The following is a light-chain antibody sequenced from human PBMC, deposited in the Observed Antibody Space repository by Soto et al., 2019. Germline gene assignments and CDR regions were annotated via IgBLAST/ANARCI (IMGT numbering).Light chain of an antibody. CDR3: QQYNSYPYT. V-gene: IGKV1-5*01. CDR2: DAS. CDR1: QSISSW. J-gene: IGKJ2*01. Sequence: DIQMTQSPSTLSASVGHRVTITCRASQSISSWLAWYQQKPGKAPKLLIYDASSLERGVPSRFSGSGSGTEFTLTIISLQPDDFATYYCQQYNSYPYTFEQGTKLEIK.